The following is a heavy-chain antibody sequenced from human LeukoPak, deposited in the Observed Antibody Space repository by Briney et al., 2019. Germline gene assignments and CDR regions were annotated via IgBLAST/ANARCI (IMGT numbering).Heavy chain of an antibody. CDR3: AKAYSNQGGGFDI. Sequence: QRGRSVRLSCAASGFTFDDYAMHWVRQAPGKGLEWVSGIRWNSGSIGYADSVMGRFTISRDNAKNPLYLQMNSLRAEDTALYYCAKAYSNQGGGFDIWGQGTRV. V-gene: IGHV3-9*01. CDR1: GFTFDDYA. CDR2: IRWNSGSI. J-gene: IGHJ3*02. D-gene: IGHD2-15*01.